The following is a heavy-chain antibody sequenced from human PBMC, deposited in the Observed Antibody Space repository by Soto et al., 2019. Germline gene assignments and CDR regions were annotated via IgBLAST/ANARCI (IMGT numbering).Heavy chain of an antibody. CDR2: IIPILGKA. Sequence: QVQLVQSGSEVKTPGSSVRVSCKASGGTFTTYAISWVRQAPGQGLAWMGRIIPILGKAEYVEKFQGRVTMIADKSTSTVYMELTSLRSEDTALYYCARDAPVYNGNYGRLFVSWGQGTLVTVSS. J-gene: IGHJ4*02. D-gene: IGHD1-26*01. CDR3: ARDAPVYNGNYGRLFVS. V-gene: IGHV1-69*04. CDR1: GGTFTTYA.